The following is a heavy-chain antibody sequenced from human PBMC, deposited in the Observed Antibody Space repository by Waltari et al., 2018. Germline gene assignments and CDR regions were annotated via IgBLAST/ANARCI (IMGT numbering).Heavy chain of an antibody. J-gene: IGHJ4*02. Sequence: QVQLVQSGAEVKKPGASVKVSCKASGYTFTGYYMHWVRQAPGQGLEWMGWINPNSGGTNDAQKFQGRVTMTRDTSISTAYMELSRLRSDDTAVYYCARESEARAFDYWGQGTLVTVSS. D-gene: IGHD5-12*01. V-gene: IGHV1-2*02. CDR3: ARESEARAFDY. CDR1: GYTFTGYY. CDR2: INPNSGGT.